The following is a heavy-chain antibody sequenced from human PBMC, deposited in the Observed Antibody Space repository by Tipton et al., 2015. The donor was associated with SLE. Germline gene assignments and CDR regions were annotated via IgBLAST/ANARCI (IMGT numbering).Heavy chain of an antibody. CDR1: GFTFNEHA. D-gene: IGHD5-24*01. CDR3: AKPEGGWLQPKGAFDI. V-gene: IGHV3-9*01. CDR2: IGWNSGSI. Sequence: SLRLSCEGSGFTFNEHAMHWVRQVPGKGLEWVSGIGWNSGSIGYADSVKGRFTISRDNSKNTLYLQMNSLRAEDTAVYYCAKPEGGWLQPKGAFDIWGQGTMVTVSS. J-gene: IGHJ3*02.